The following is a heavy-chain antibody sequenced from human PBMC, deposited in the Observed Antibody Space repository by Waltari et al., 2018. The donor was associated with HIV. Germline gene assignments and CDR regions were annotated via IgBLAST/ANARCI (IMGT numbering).Heavy chain of an antibody. CDR1: GYSISSGYY. V-gene: IGHV4-38-2*02. J-gene: IGHJ3*02. D-gene: IGHD3-22*01. Sequence: QVQLQESGPGLVKPSETLSLTCTVSGYSISSGYYWGWIRQPPGKGLEWIGSIYQSGTTYYNPSLKTRVAISVDTSRNQVSLKLSSVTAADTAAYYCARDWAYDTMIVDSDAFDIWGQGTMVTVSS. CDR2: IYQSGTT. CDR3: ARDWAYDTMIVDSDAFDI.